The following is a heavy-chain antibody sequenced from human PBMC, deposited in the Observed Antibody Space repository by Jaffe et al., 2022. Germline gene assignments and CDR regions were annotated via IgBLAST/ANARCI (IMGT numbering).Heavy chain of an antibody. Sequence: QVQLVQSGAEVKKPGASVKVSCKASGYTFTGYYMHWVRQAPGQGLEWMGWINPNSGGTNYAQKFQGRVTMTRDTSISTAYMELSRLRSDDTAVYYCARDIVVVPAATYYYYYYMDVWGKGTTVTVSS. CDR1: GYTFTGYY. CDR2: INPNSGGT. V-gene: IGHV1-2*02. D-gene: IGHD2-2*01. CDR3: ARDIVVVPAATYYYYYYMDV. J-gene: IGHJ6*03.